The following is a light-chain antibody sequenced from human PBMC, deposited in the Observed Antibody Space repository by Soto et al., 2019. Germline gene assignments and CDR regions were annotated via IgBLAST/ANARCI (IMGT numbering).Light chain of an antibody. CDR2: ATS. V-gene: IGKV3-20*01. Sequence: DIVLTQSPCTLSLSPGERATLSCRASKSVSSTYLAWYQQKPVQAPRLLISATSSRATGIPDRFSGSGSGTDFTLTSSRLEPEDFAVYYCQQYGRSGTFGQGTKVEIK. CDR1: KSVSSTY. CDR3: QQYGRSGT. J-gene: IGKJ1*01.